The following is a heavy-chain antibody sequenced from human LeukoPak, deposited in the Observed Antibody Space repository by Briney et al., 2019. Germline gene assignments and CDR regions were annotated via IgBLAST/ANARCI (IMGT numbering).Heavy chain of an antibody. Sequence: SETLSLTCAVYGGSFSGHYWTWIRQPPGKGLEWIGEINHSGSTNYNPSLKSRVTISVDTSKSQFSLKLSSVTAADTAVYYCARLYPPGRLRPLGYYYYYIDVWGQGTTVTISS. CDR1: GGSFSGHY. V-gene: IGHV4-34*01. CDR3: ARLYPPGRLRPLGYYYYYIDV. J-gene: IGHJ6*03. CDR2: INHSGST. D-gene: IGHD2-2*02.